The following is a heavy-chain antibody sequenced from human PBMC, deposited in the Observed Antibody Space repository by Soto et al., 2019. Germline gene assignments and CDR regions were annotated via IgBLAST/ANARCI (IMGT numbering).Heavy chain of an antibody. CDR3: ASPRKVPGYYYGMDV. J-gene: IGHJ6*02. V-gene: IGHV1-69*05. CDR1: GGTFSSYA. CDR2: IIPIFGTA. Sequence: QVQLVQSGAEVKKPGSSVKVSCKASGGTFSSYAISWVRQAPGQGLEWMGGIIPIFGTANYAQKFQGRVTLQPDESPRTAYMELSRLRSEDTAVNYCASPRKVPGYYYGMDVWGQGTTVTVSS. D-gene: IGHD3-10*01.